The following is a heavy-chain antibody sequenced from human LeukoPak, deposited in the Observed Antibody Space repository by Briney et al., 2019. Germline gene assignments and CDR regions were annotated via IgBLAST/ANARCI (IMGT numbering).Heavy chain of an antibody. J-gene: IGHJ6*02. CDR2: MNPNSGNT. CDR3: ARQVRTEMDV. CDR1: GYTFTSYS. Sequence: GASVKVSCKASGYTFTSYSMYWVRQATGQGLEWMGWMNPNSGNTGYAQKFQGRVTMTRNTSISTAYMELSSLRSEDTAVYYCARQVRTEMDVWGQGTTVTVSS. V-gene: IGHV1-8*02.